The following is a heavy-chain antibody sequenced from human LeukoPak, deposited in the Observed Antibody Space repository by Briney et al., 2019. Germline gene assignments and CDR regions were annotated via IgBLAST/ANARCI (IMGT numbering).Heavy chain of an antibody. CDR3: ARGEAPDY. CDR1: GLTFSSYY. J-gene: IGHJ4*02. CDR2: IKQDGSEK. Sequence: PGGSLRLSCAASGLTFSSYYMSWVRQAPGKELEWVVNIKQDGSEKHYVHSVKGRFTISRDNAKNSLYLQMNSLRAEDTAVYYCARGEAPDYWGQGTLVTVSS. V-gene: IGHV3-7*01.